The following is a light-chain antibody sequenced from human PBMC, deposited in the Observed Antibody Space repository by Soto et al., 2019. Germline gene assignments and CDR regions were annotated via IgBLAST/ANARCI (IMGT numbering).Light chain of an antibody. CDR3: QQYGSSPRT. CDR1: QRISGY. V-gene: IGKV3-20*01. Sequence: EIVFTQPPSTLSLSPGERSTLSCRASQRISGYLAWYQQKPGQAPRLLIYGASSRATGIPDRFSGSGSGTDFTLTISRLEPEDFAVYYCQQYGSSPRTFGQGTRLEIK. CDR2: GAS. J-gene: IGKJ5*01.